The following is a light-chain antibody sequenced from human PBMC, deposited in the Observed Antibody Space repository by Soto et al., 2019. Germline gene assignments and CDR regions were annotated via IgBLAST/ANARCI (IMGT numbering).Light chain of an antibody. CDR2: GAS. J-gene: IGKJ5*01. CDR1: QSVSSSY. CDR3: QQRHMWPIT. Sequence: EIVMTQSPATLSVSPGERATLSCRASQSVSSSYLAWYQQKPGQAPRLLIYGASSRATGIPDRFSGSGSGTDFTLTISSLEPEGSAVYYCQQRHMWPITFGQGTRLEIK. V-gene: IGKV3D-20*02.